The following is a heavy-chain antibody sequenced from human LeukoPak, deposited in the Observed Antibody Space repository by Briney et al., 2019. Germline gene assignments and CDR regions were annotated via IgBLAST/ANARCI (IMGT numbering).Heavy chain of an antibody. CDR1: GFTFSSYA. Sequence: GGSLRLSCAASGFTFSSYAMSWVRQAPGEGLEWVSYISSSSSTIYYADSVKGRFTISRDNAKNSLYLQMNSLRAEDTAVYYCARVYCSGGSCYYRDPWGQGSLVIVSS. V-gene: IGHV3-48*01. CDR3: ARVYCSGGSCYYRDP. D-gene: IGHD2-15*01. CDR2: ISSSSSTI. J-gene: IGHJ5*02.